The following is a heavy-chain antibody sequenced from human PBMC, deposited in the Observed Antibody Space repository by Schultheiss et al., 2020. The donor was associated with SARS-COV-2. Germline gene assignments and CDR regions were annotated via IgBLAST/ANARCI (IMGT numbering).Heavy chain of an antibody. CDR2: IRSKANGGTT. D-gene: IGHD5-18*01. CDR1: GFTFSSYW. J-gene: IGHJ6*02. V-gene: IGHV3-49*04. CDR3: TRDRVQLWSYYYYGMDV. Sequence: GGSLRLSCAASGFTFSSYWMSWVRQAPGKGLEWVGFIRSKANGGTTEYAASVKGRFTISRDDSKSIAYLQMNSLKTEDTAVYYCTRDRVQLWSYYYYGMDVWGQWTTVTVSS.